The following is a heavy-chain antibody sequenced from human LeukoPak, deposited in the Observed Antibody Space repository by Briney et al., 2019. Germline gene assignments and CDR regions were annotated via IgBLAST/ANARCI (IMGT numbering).Heavy chain of an antibody. J-gene: IGHJ4*02. Sequence: SVKVSCKASGGTFSSYAISWVRQGPGQGLEWMGRIIPILGIANYAQKFQGRVTITADKSTSTAYMELSSLRSEDTAVYYCARGSGYDVNFDYWGQGTLVTVSS. CDR1: GGTFSSYA. CDR2: IIPILGIA. D-gene: IGHD5-12*01. V-gene: IGHV1-69*04. CDR3: ARGSGYDVNFDY.